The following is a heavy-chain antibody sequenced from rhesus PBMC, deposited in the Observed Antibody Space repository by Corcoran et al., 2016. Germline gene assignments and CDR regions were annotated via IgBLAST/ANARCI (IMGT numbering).Heavy chain of an antibody. J-gene: IGHJ6*01. Sequence: QMQLQESGPGLVKPSETLSLTCTVSGGSITSPYYLTWVRQPPGKGLEWIAYIYGNSATAYYNPSLKSRFTISKDTSKNQFSLILTSVTAADTAMYYCATRPSSVALDSWGQGVFVTVSS. CDR1: GGSITSPYY. CDR3: ATRPSSVALDS. CDR2: IYGNSATA. D-gene: IGHD2-15*01. V-gene: IGHV4-143*01.